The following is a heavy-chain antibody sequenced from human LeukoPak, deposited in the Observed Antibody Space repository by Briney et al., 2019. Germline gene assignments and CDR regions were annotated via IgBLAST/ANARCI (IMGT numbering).Heavy chain of an antibody. CDR1: GFTLDDYA. CDR3: ARDRVDDYFFFGF. J-gene: IGHJ4*02. D-gene: IGHD2/OR15-2a*01. V-gene: IGHV3-43*01. Sequence: GGSLRLSCAASGFTLDDYAMHWVRQAPGKGLEWVSLISWDGAWTYYTDSVKGRFTVSRDNSKNSLYLQMNSLRNEDTALYYCARDRVDDYFFFGFWGQGTLVTVSS. CDR2: ISWDGAWT.